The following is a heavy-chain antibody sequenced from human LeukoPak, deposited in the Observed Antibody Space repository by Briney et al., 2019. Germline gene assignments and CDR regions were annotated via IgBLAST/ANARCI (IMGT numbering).Heavy chain of an antibody. CDR1: GFTFSDYW. D-gene: IGHD4/OR15-4a*01. CDR2: IKQDGSEK. Sequence: GGSLRLSCAASGFTFSDYWMTWVRQAPGKGLEYVANIKQDGSEKYYVDSVKGRFTISRDNAKNSLYLQMNSLRAEDTAFYYCARYGADCFDYWGQGTLVTVSS. J-gene: IGHJ4*02. V-gene: IGHV3-7*05. CDR3: ARYGADCFDY.